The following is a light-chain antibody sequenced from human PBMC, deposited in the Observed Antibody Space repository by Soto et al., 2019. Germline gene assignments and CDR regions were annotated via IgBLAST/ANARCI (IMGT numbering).Light chain of an antibody. CDR2: GVS. CDR1: SSDVGTYNY. J-gene: IGLJ3*02. CDR3: NSYTTTSTVV. Sequence: QSALTQPASVSGSPGQSITISCTGTSSDVGTYNYVSWYQQHPGKVPKLMIYGVSNRPSGIPNRFSGSKSGNTASLTISGLQAEDEADYYCNSYTTTSTVVFGGGTKVTVL. V-gene: IGLV2-14*01.